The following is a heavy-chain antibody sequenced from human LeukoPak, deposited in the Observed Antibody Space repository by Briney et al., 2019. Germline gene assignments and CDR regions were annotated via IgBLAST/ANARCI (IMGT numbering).Heavy chain of an antibody. CDR2: IIPIFGTA. CDR1: GYTFSSYA. D-gene: IGHD4-17*01. Sequence: GASVKVSCKASGYTFSSYAISWVRQAPGQGLEWMGGIIPIFGTANYAQKFQGRVTITADESTSTAYMELSSLRSEDTAVYYCATMTTVTTFPPHYFDYWGQGTLVTVSS. V-gene: IGHV1-69*13. CDR3: ATMTTVTTFPPHYFDY. J-gene: IGHJ4*02.